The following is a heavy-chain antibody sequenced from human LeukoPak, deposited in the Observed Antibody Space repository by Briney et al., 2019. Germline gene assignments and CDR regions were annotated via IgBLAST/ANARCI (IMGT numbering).Heavy chain of an antibody. J-gene: IGHJ6*02. CDR3: ARLLHYDFWSGYYSIYYYYGMDV. V-gene: IGHV4-39*01. D-gene: IGHD3-3*01. Sequence: SETLSLTCTVSGGSISSSSYYWGWIRQPPGKGLEWIGSIYYSGSTYYNPSLKSRVTISVDTSKNQFSLKLSSVTAADTAVYYCARLLHYDFWSGYYSIYYYYGMDVWGQGTTVTVSS. CDR1: GGSISSSSYY. CDR2: IYYSGST.